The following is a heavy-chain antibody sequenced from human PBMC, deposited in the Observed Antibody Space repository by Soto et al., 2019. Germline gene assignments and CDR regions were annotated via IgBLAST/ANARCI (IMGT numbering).Heavy chain of an antibody. J-gene: IGHJ6*02. CDR1: GGSISSYY. V-gene: IGHV4-4*07. CDR3: ARVLSDYVWGSYRRGYGMDV. Sequence: SETLSLTCTVSGGSISSYYWSWIRQPAGKGLEWIGRIYTSGSTNYNPSLKSRVTMSVDTSKNQFSLKLSSVTAADTAVYYCARVLSDYVWGSYRRGYGMDVWRQGTTVTVSS. CDR2: IYTSGST. D-gene: IGHD3-16*02.